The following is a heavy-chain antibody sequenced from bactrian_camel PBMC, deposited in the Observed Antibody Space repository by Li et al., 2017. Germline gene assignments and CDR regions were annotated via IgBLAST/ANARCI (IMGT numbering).Heavy chain of an antibody. D-gene: IGHD6*01. V-gene: IGHV3S1*01. Sequence: HVQLVESGGGSVQPGGSLRHSCEASGFAFSSFTMNWVRQGPGKALEWVSCITTGHTSFYADSVKGRFTISRDNAKNTVYLQSNSLKTEDTGMYFCTRDRPPASVRDGTRPPTKNDFGYWGQGTQVTVS. CDR3: TRDRPPASVRDGTRPPTKNDFGY. CDR2: ITTGHTS. J-gene: IGHJ6*01. CDR1: GFAFSSFT.